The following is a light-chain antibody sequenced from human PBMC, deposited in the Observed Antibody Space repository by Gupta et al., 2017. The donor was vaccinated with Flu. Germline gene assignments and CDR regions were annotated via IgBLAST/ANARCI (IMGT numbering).Light chain of an antibody. CDR1: QSCRDSDGNGD. CDR3: RQGKHWRRR. CDR2: KGA. V-gene: IGKV2-30*01. Sequence: VPRGQSAATGGRSSQSCRDSDGNGDLDWWQQRQGEQPTRLIYKGAYRGARVIDRFSGGGAGAKVTMKISRGVEEEVGVDYCRQGKHWRRRFGQGTKVEIK. J-gene: IGKJ1*01.